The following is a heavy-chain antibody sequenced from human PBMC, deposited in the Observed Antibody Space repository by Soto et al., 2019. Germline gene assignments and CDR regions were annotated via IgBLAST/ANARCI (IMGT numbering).Heavy chain of an antibody. CDR2: INPNSGGT. CDR3: ARALGLGELSPVYY. J-gene: IGHJ4*02. V-gene: IGHV1-2*02. D-gene: IGHD3-16*02. CDR1: GYTFTGYY. Sequence: QVQLVQSGAEVKKPGASVKVSCKASGYTFTGYYMHWVRQAPGQGLEWMGWINPNSGGTNYAQKFQGRVTMTRDTSISKAYVKLRRLRSDDTAVYYCARALGLGELSPVYYWGQGTLVTVSS.